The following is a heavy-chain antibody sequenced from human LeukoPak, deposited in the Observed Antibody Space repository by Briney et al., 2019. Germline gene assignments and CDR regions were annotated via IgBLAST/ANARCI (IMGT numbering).Heavy chain of an antibody. D-gene: IGHD3-22*01. J-gene: IGHJ4*02. Sequence: ASVKVSCKACGYSFTGYYMHWVRQAPGQGLEWMGWINPNSGGTNYALKFQGRVTMTRDTSISTAYMELSRLRSDDTAVYYCARDLTHRRNYDNSGYQIVPAFWGQGTLVTVSS. CDR2: INPNSGGT. CDR3: ARDLTHRRNYDNSGYQIVPAF. V-gene: IGHV1-2*02. CDR1: GYSFTGYY.